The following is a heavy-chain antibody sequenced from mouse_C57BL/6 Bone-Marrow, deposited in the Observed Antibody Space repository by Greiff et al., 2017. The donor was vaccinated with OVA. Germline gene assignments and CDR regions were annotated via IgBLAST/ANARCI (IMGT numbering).Heavy chain of an antibody. D-gene: IGHD1-1*01. CDR2: ISNLAYSI. Sequence: EVKLEESGGGLVQPGGSLKLSCAASGFTFSDYGMAWVRQAPRKGPEWVAFISNLAYSIYYADTVTGRFTISRENAKNTLYLEMSRLRSEDTAMYYCARQQNYGSLAYWGQGTLVTVSA. CDR3: ARQQNYGSLAY. J-gene: IGHJ3*01. V-gene: IGHV5-15*04. CDR1: GFTFSDYG.